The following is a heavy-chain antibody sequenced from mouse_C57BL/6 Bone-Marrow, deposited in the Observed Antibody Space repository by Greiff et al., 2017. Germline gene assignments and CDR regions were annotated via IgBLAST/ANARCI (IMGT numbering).Heavy chain of an antibody. Sequence: EVMLVESGGDLVKPGGSLKLSCAASGFTFSSYGMSWVRQTPDKRLEWVATISSGGSYTYYPDSVKGRFTISRDNAKNTLYLQMSSLKSEDTAMYYCARRGGGALDYWGQGTTLTVPS. D-gene: IGHD1-1*02. J-gene: IGHJ2*01. V-gene: IGHV5-6*02. CDR2: ISSGGSYT. CDR3: ARRGGGALDY. CDR1: GFTFSSYG.